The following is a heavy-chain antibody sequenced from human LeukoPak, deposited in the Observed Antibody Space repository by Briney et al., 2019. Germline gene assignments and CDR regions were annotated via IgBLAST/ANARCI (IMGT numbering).Heavy chain of an antibody. J-gene: IGHJ4*02. V-gene: IGHV4-31*03. D-gene: IGHD4-17*01. CDR1: GGSISSGGYY. CDR3: ARSYGGYGIFDY. CDR2: IYYSGST. Sequence: SETLSLTCTVSGGSISSGGYYWSWIRQHPGKGLEWIGYIYYSGSTYYNPSLKSRVTISVDTSKNQFPLKLSSVTAADTAVYYCARSYGGYGIFDYWGQGTLVPVSS.